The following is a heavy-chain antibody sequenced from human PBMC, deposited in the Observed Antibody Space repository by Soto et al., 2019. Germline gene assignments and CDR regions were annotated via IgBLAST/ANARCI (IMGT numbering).Heavy chain of an antibody. CDR1: GGSISSSSYY. Sequence: SETLSLTCTVSGGSISSSSYYWGWIRQPPGKGLEWIGSIYYSGSTYYNPSLKSRVTISVDTSKNQFSLKLSSVTAADTAVYYCARHTSSDRDALDIWGQGTMVTVSS. CDR3: ARHTSSDRDALDI. J-gene: IGHJ3*02. D-gene: IGHD2-15*01. CDR2: IYYSGST. V-gene: IGHV4-39*01.